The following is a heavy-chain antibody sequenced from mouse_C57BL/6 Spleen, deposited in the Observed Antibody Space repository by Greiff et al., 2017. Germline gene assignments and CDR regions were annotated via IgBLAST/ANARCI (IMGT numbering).Heavy chain of an antibody. CDR2: LLPGNGST. D-gene: IGHD4-1*01. J-gene: IGHJ1*03. V-gene: IGHV1-9*01. CDR1: GSTFTGFW. Sequence: QVQLQPSAAELMKPGASVMLSCKATGSTFTGFWIEWVEQSPGHGLAWIGDLLPGNGSTHYNEKFKGQATFTADPSANTGYMQLSSLATEDSAIYCGGRYSNWDVEAGGTGTTVTVPS. CDR3: GRYSNWDVEA.